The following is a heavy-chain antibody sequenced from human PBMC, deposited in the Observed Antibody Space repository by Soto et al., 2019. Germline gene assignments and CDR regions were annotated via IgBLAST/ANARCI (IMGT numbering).Heavy chain of an antibody. Sequence: QVHLVQSGAEVKKPGASVKVSCKGSGYTCTSYGITWVRQAPGQGLEWMGWISAHNGNTDYAQKLQGRVTVTRDTSTSTAYMELRSLRSDDTDVYYCARGRYGDYWGQGALVTVSS. J-gene: IGHJ4*02. CDR2: ISAHNGNT. D-gene: IGHD1-1*01. CDR3: ARGRYGDY. CDR1: GYTCTSYG. V-gene: IGHV1-18*01.